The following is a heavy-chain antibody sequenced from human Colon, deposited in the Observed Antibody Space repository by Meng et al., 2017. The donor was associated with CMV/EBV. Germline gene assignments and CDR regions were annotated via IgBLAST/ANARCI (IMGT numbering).Heavy chain of an antibody. Sequence: SETLSLTCAVSGYSINSGHYWGWLRQSPGRPLEWLGSIYHNGNTYYNPSLKNRLMISVDTSENQLSLKLTSVTAADTAKYYCARDAVFALALYWFDAWGQGILVTVSS. CDR2: IYHNGNT. CDR3: ARDAVFALALYWFDA. J-gene: IGHJ5*02. CDR1: GYSINSGHY. D-gene: IGHD3/OR15-3a*01. V-gene: IGHV4-38-2*02.